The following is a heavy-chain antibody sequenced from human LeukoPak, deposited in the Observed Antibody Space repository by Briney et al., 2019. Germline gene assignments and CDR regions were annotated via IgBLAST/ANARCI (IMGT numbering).Heavy chain of an antibody. D-gene: IGHD6-13*01. CDR3: ANSPRLASSWSLGPLLDY. V-gene: IGHV3-23*01. Sequence: PGGSLRLSCAASGFTFSTYAMSWVRQAPGRGLEWVSGISGSGESTYYADSVKGRFTISRDNSNNTLYLQMNRLRAEDTAVYYCANSPRLASSWSLGPLLDYWGQGTLVTVSS. J-gene: IGHJ4*02. CDR1: GFTFSTYA. CDR2: ISGSGEST.